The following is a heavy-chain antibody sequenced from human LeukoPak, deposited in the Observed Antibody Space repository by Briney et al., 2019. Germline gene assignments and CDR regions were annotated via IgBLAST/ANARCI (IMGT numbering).Heavy chain of an antibody. V-gene: IGHV4-39*07. J-gene: IGHJ4*02. CDR3: ARGGYCSSTSCYTRPYDY. CDR1: GGSISSGGYY. Sequence: SETLSLTCTVSGGSISSGGYYWSWIRQPPGKGLEWIGEINHSGSTNYNPSLKSRVTISADTSKNQFSLKLSSVTAADTAVYYCARGGYCSSTSCYTRPYDYWGQGTLVTVSS. D-gene: IGHD2-2*02. CDR2: INHSGST.